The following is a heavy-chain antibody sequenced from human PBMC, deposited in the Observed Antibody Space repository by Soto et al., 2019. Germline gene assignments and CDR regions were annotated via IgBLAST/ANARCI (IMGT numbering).Heavy chain of an antibody. D-gene: IGHD2-15*01. CDR1: GGTFSSYA. Sequence: QVQLVQSGAEVKKPGSSVKVSCKASGGTFSSYAISWVRQAPGQGLEWMGGIIPIFGTANYAQKFQGRVTITADESTSTAYMELSSLRSEDTAVYYCARGRLVINSRYCSGGSCYPSPHYYYYGMDVWGQGTTVTVSS. CDR2: IIPIFGTA. J-gene: IGHJ6*02. V-gene: IGHV1-69*01. CDR3: ARGRLVINSRYCSGGSCYPSPHYYYYGMDV.